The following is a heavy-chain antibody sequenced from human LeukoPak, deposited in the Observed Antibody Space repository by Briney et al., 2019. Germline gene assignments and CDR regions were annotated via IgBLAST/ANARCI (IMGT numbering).Heavy chain of an antibody. CDR3: ARDRFLWGLGNWFDL. Sequence: ASVKVPCKISGYTFPNYGISWVGQAPGQGLEWMGWVSTSNPHTNYAPKFRGRVIMTIDTSTTTAYLEMRSLTSDDTAVYYCARDRFLWGLGNWFDLWGQGTLVTVTS. CDR1: GYTFPNYG. V-gene: IGHV1-18*01. D-gene: IGHD3-3*01. CDR2: VSTSNPHT. J-gene: IGHJ5*02.